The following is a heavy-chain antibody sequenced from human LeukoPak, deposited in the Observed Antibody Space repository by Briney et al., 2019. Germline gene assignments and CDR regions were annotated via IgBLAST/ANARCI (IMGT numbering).Heavy chain of an antibody. CDR2: ISPRDSEI. J-gene: IGHJ4*02. Sequence: GESLKISCEGSGYSFTNYWIAWVRQMPEKGLEWMGIISPRDSEIRYSPSFQGQVTISVDRSISTAYLQWSSLRASDTAMYYCARSSYGNYDRPFDYWGQGTLVTVSS. D-gene: IGHD4-11*01. CDR3: ARSSYGNYDRPFDY. V-gene: IGHV5-51*01. CDR1: GYSFTNYW.